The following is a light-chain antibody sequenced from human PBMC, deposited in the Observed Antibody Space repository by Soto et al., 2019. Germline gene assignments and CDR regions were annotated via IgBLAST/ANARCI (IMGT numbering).Light chain of an antibody. CDR3: TSYTTSSTLV. V-gene: IGLV2-14*01. CDR2: DVD. CDR1: SSDVGAYNY. Sequence: QSVLTQPASVSGSPGQSITISCTGTSSDVGAYNYVSWYQQHPGKVPKLMIFDVDNRPSGVSNRFSGSKSGNTASLTISGLQADDEADYYCTSYTTSSTLVFGGGTKLTVL. J-gene: IGLJ2*01.